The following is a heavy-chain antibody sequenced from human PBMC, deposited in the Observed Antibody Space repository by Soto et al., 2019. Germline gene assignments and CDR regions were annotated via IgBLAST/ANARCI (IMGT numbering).Heavy chain of an antibody. CDR1: GFTFDDYA. J-gene: IGHJ4*02. CDR3: EKNMQRGGGGGIAAAGMGG. CDR2: ISWNSGSI. Sequence: EVQLVESGGGLVQPGRSLRLSCAASGFTFDDYAMHWVRQAPGKGLEWVSGISWNSGSIGYADSVKGRFTISRDNAKNPLYIQMKGLRAEDRALCFCEKNMQRGGGGGIAAAGMGGWGQGTLVTVSS. D-gene: IGHD6-13*01. V-gene: IGHV3-9*01.